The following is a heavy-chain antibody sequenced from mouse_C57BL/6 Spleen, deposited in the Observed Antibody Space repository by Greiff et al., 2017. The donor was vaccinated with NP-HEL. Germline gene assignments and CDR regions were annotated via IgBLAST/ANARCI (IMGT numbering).Heavy chain of an antibody. D-gene: IGHD2-3*01. CDR2: IDPSDSYT. J-gene: IGHJ4*01. Sequence: VQLQQPGAELVMPGASVKLSCKASGYTFTSYWMHWVKQRPGQGLEWIGEIDPSDSYTNYNQKFKGKSTLTVDKSSSTAYMQLSSLTSEDSAVYYCARRGLLRDYAMDYWGQGTSVTVSS. CDR3: ARRGLLRDYAMDY. CDR1: GYTFTSYW. V-gene: IGHV1-69*01.